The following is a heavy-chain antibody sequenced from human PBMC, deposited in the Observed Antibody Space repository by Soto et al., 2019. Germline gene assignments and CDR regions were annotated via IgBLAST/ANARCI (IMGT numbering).Heavy chain of an antibody. CDR3: ARLENYGDRGPFDI. J-gene: IGHJ3*02. V-gene: IGHV3-33*01. D-gene: IGHD4-17*01. Sequence: QVQLVESGGGVVQPGRSLRLSCAASGFTFSSYGMHWVRQAPGKGLEWVAVIWYDGSNKYYADSVKGRFTISRDNSKNMLYLQMNSLRAEDTAVYYCARLENYGDRGPFDIWGQGTMVTVSS. CDR1: GFTFSSYG. CDR2: IWYDGSNK.